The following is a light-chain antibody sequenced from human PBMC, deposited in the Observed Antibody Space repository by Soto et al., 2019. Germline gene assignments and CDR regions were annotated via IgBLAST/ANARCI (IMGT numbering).Light chain of an antibody. CDR2: WAS. CDR3: QQYYGTPYT. V-gene: IGKV4-1*01. Sequence: DIVMTQSPDSLAVSLGETATINCKSSQSVLFRSNNKNSLSWFQQKPGQPPKVIIYWASIRDSGVHERFSGSGSGTNFTLTIDDLQAEDVAVYYCQQYYGTPYTFGQGTQLEIK. CDR1: QSVLFRSNNKNS. J-gene: IGKJ2*01.